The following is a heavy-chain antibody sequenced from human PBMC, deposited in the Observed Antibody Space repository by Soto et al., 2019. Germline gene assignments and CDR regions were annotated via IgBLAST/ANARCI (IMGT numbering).Heavy chain of an antibody. D-gene: IGHD6-6*01. CDR3: ARISPYSSSKGYYYYGMDV. Sequence: ASVKVSCKASGYTFTSYYMHWVRQAPGQGLEWMGIINPSGGSTSYAQKFQGRVTMTRDTSTSTVYMELSSLRSEDTAVYYCARISPYSSSKGYYYYGMDVWGQGPTVTVPS. CDR2: INPSGGST. J-gene: IGHJ6*02. V-gene: IGHV1-46*01. CDR1: GYTFTSYY.